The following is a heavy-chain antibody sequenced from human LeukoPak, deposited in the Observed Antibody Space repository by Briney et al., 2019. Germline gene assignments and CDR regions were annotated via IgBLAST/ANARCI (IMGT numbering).Heavy chain of an antibody. V-gene: IGHV3-7*01. CDR1: GFTFSSYW. CDR3: ARGLATSYYYYYYMDV. D-gene: IGHD5-24*01. CDR2: IKQDGSEK. Sequence: GGSLRLSCAASGFTFSSYWMSWVRQAPGKGLEWVANIKQDGSEKYYVDSVKGRFTISRDNAKNSLYLQMNSLRAGDTAVYYCARGLATSYYYYYYMDVWGKGTTVTVSS. J-gene: IGHJ6*03.